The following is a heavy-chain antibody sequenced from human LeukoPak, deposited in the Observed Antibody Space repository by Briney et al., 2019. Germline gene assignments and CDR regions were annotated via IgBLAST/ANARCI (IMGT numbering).Heavy chain of an antibody. D-gene: IGHD2-2*02. CDR1: GGSFSGYY. CDR3: ARGRGYCSSTSCYKYYCYMDV. J-gene: IGHJ6*03. V-gene: IGHV4-34*01. Sequence: NPSETLSLTCAVYGGSFSGYYWSWIRQPPGKGLEWIGEINHSGSTNYNPSLKSRVTISVDTSKNQFSLKLSSVTAADTAVYYCARGRGYCSSTSCYKYYCYMDVWGKGTTVTVSS. CDR2: INHSGST.